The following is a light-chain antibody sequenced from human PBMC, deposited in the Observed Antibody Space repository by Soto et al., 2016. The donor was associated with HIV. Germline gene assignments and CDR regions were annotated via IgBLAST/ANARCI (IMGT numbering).Light chain of an antibody. V-gene: IGKV2-29*03. CDR1: QSLLYSDGRTY. CDR2: EVS. J-gene: IGKJ2*01. Sequence: DIVMTQTPLSLSVTPGQPASISCKSSQSLLYSDGRTYLYWYLQKPGQSPQILIYEVSGRFSGVPDRFSGSGSGTDFTLKISRVEAEDVGIYYCMQGIHPYTFGQGTKLEIK. CDR3: MQGIHPYT.